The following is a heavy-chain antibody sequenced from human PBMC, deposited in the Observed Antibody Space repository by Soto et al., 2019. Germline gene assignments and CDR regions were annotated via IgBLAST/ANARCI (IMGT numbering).Heavy chain of an antibody. CDR1: GYTFTSYG. V-gene: IGHV1-18*01. Sequence: ASVKVSCKASGYTFTSYGISWVRQAPGQGLEWMGWISAYNGNTNYAQKLRGRVTMTTDTSTSTAYMELRSLRSDDTAVYYCARPRYYYDSSGYYVDYWGQGTLVTVSS. CDR2: ISAYNGNT. CDR3: ARPRYYYDSSGYYVDY. J-gene: IGHJ4*02. D-gene: IGHD3-22*01.